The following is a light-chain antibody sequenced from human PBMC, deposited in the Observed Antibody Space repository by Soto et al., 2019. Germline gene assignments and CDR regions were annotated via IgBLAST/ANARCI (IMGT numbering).Light chain of an antibody. CDR2: GAS. V-gene: IGKV3-15*01. CDR3: PQYSSWPPET. J-gene: IGKJ1*01. Sequence: EIVMTQSPATLSVSPGERATLSCRASQSVSSSLAAYQQKPGQAPRLLIYGASTRATGIPARFSGSGSGTEGTHHISSLQYGDVLVYYCPQYSSWPPETFGQGTKVEIK. CDR1: QSVSSS.